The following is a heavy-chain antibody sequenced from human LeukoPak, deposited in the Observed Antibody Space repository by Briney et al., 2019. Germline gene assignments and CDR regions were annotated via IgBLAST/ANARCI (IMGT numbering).Heavy chain of an antibody. CDR3: ARDVGACSGGSCALDAFDI. Sequence: SETLSLTCTVSGGSISSYYWSWIRQPPGKGLEWIGYIYYSGSTNYNPSLKSRVTISVDTSRNQFSLKLSSVTAADTAVYYCARDVGACSGGSCALDAFDIWGQGTMVTVSS. CDR1: GGSISSYY. V-gene: IGHV4-59*01. CDR2: IYYSGST. J-gene: IGHJ3*02. D-gene: IGHD2-15*01.